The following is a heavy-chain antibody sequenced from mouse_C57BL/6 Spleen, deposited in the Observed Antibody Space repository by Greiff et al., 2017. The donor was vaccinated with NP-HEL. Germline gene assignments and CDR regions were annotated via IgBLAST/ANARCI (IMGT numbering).Heavy chain of an antibody. J-gene: IGHJ2*01. CDR1: GFSFNTYA. CDR2: IRSKSNNYAT. V-gene: IGHV10-1*01. D-gene: IGHD1-1*01. Sequence: EAGGGLVQPKGSLKLSCAASGFSFNTYAMNWVRQAPGKGLEWVARIRSKSNNYATYYADSVKDRFTISRDDSESMLYLQMNNLKTEDTAMYYWVRSRYYGSSPYYFDYWGQGTTLTVSS. CDR3: VRSRYYGSSPYYFDY.